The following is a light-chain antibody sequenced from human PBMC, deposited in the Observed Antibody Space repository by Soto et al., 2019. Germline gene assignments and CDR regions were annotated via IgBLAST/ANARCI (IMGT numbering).Light chain of an antibody. CDR1: QGISNS. J-gene: IGKJ1*01. CDR2: AAS. Sequence: DIQMTQSPSSLSASVGDRVTITCRASQGISNSLAWYQQKPGEVPNLLIYAASTLQSGVPPRFSGSGSGTDFILTISSLQPEDLVTYYCQNYNSDPKTFGPGTKVEIK. CDR3: QNYNSDPKT. V-gene: IGKV1-27*01.